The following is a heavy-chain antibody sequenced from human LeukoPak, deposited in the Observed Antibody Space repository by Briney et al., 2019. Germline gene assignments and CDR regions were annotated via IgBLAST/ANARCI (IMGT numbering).Heavy chain of an antibody. Sequence: SGGSLRLSCVPSGIIFSNSARNWARKAPGKGLEGVPKITKSGDQTHYADSVKGRFTISRDISKNTLYLQMNSLRAEDTAVYHCVKSAGKDGYRDVFDIWGQGTVVTVSS. CDR3: VKSAGKDGYRDVFDI. CDR2: ITKSGDQT. J-gene: IGHJ3*02. D-gene: IGHD5-24*01. CDR1: GIIFSNSA. V-gene: IGHV3-23*01.